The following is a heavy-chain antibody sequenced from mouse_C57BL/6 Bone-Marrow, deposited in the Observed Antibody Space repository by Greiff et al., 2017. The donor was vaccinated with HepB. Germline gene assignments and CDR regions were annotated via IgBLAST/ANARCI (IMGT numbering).Heavy chain of an antibody. CDR2: IYPSDSET. V-gene: IGHV1-61*01. CDR3: ARRGITTVVAGDY. J-gene: IGHJ2*01. D-gene: IGHD1-1*01. CDR1: GYTFTSYW. Sequence: QQSCKASGYTFTSYWMDWVKQRPGQGLEWIGNIYPSDSETHYNQKFKDKATLTVDKSSSTAYMQLSSLTSEDSAVYYCARRGITTVVAGDYWGQGTTLTVSS.